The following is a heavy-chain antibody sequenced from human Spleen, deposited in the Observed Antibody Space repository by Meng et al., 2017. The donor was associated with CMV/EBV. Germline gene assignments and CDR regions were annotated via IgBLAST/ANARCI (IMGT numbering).Heavy chain of an antibody. Sequence: GESLKISCEGSGFIFSSYWMTWVRQAPGKGLEWFSYISSSGSTIYYADFVKGRFTISRDNAKNSLYLQMNSLRAEDTAVYYCARDKWELRDAFDIWGQGTMVTVSS. D-gene: IGHD1-26*01. V-gene: IGHV3-48*03. CDR2: ISSSGSTI. J-gene: IGHJ3*02. CDR1: GFIFSSYW. CDR3: ARDKWELRDAFDI.